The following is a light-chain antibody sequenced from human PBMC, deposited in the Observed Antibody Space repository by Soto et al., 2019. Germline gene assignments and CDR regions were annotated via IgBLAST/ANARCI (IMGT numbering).Light chain of an antibody. CDR2: DVS. J-gene: IGLJ2*01. V-gene: IGLV2-14*01. CDR1: SSDVGGYNY. Sequence: QSALTQPASVSGSPGQSITISCTGTSSDVGGYNYVSWYQQHPGKAPKLMIYDVSNRPSGVSNRFSGSKSGNTASLTISGLQAEDESDYYCSSYAGSSTVLFGGGTKVTVL. CDR3: SSYAGSSTVL.